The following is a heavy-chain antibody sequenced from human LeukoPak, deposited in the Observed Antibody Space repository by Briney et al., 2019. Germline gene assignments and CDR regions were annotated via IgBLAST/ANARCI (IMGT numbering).Heavy chain of an antibody. CDR2: INHSGST. J-gene: IGHJ4*02. CDR3: ASTTVVTLGY. V-gene: IGHV4-34*01. D-gene: IGHD4-23*01. Sequence: PSETLSLTCTVSGGSISSYYWSWIRQPPGKGLEWIGEINHSGSTNYNPSLKSRVTISVDTSKNQFSLKLSSVTAADTAVYYCASTTVVTLGYWGQGTLVTVSS. CDR1: GGSISSYY.